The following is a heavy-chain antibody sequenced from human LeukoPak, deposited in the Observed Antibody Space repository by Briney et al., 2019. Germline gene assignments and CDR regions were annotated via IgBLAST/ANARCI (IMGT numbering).Heavy chain of an antibody. CDR3: ARGGSTNGNNWLDP. D-gene: IGHD2-8*01. V-gene: IGHV4-4*07. CDR2: VYTSGTT. Sequence: PSETLSLTCTVSGGSISSFWWNWIRQPAGKELEWIGRVYTSGTTNYNPSLKSRVTVSIDTSRSQFSLKLTSVTAADTAVYYCARGGSTNGNNWLDPWGQGTLVTVSS. CDR1: GGSISSFW. J-gene: IGHJ5*02.